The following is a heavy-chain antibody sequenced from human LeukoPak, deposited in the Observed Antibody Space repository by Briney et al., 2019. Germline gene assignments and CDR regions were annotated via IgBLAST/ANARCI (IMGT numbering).Heavy chain of an antibody. J-gene: IGHJ5*02. CDR1: GYTFTNYD. CDR3: ARDKSFSGSYSWFDP. Sequence: ASVKVSCKASGYTFTNYDINWVRQAPGQGLEWMGWISAYNGNTNYAQKLQGRVTMTTDTSTSTAYMELRSLRLDDTAVYYCARDKSFSGSYSWFDPWGQGTLVTVSS. CDR2: ISAYNGNT. V-gene: IGHV1-18*01. D-gene: IGHD1-26*01.